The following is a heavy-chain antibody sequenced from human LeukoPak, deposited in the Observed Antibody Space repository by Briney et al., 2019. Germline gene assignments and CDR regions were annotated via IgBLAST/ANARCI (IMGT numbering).Heavy chain of an antibody. J-gene: IGHJ5*01. CDR1: GGSIRSYY. D-gene: IGHD3-3*01. Sequence: SETLSLTCTVSGGSIRSYYWSWIRQPPGKGLEWIGYIYYSGGTSYNPSLKSRVTISVDTSKNQFSLKLNSVTAADTAVYYCARGRNLEWFDYWGQGTLVTVSS. CDR3: ARGRNLEWFDY. CDR2: IYYSGGT. V-gene: IGHV4-59*01.